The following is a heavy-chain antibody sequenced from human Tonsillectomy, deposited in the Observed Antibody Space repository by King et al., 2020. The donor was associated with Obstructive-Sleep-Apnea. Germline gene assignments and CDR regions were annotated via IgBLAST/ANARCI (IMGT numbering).Heavy chain of an antibody. CDR2: ISGSTGYT. CDR3: ARDPAEGDS. J-gene: IGHJ4*02. V-gene: IGHV3-21*01. D-gene: IGHD6-13*01. CDR1: GFTFSTYS. Sequence: VQLVESGGGLVKPGESLRLSCAASGFTFSTYSMNWVRQAPGKGLEWVSSISGSTGYTYYADSVKGRFTISRDNAKKSLYPQMNSLRAEDTAVYYCARDPAEGDSWGQGTLVTVSS.